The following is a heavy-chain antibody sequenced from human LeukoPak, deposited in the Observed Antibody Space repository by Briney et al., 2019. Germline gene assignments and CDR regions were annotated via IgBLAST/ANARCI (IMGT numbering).Heavy chain of an antibody. J-gene: IGHJ4*02. D-gene: IGHD6-13*01. CDR2: ISSSTSAGSSTI. CDR3: AWVGSSWDSAFAY. Sequence: PGGSLRLSCAASGFTFSSYSMNWVRQTPGGLLEWVSYISSSTSAGSSTIHYADSVKGRFTISRDNAKNSLYLEMHSLRAEDTAVYYCAWVGSSWDSAFAYWGQGTLVTVSS. CDR1: GFTFSSYS. V-gene: IGHV3-48*04.